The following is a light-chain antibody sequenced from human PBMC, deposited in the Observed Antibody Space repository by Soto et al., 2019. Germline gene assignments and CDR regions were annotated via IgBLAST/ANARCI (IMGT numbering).Light chain of an antibody. J-gene: IGLJ2*01. CDR3: CSYAGSGTLI. Sequence: QSALTQPASVSGSPGQSITLSCTGTSSDVGSYNLVSWYQQHPGEVPKLMIYEVTKRPSGVSNRFSGSKSGNTASLTVSGLHAEDEADYYCCSYAGSGTLILGGGTKLTVL. CDR2: EVT. V-gene: IGLV2-23*02. CDR1: SSDVGSYNL.